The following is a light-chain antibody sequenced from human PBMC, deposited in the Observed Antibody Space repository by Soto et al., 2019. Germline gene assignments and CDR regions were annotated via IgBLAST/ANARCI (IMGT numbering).Light chain of an antibody. CDR3: QHRSSWPGA. CDR2: DAS. J-gene: IGKJ3*01. Sequence: EVVLTLSLDTRSWSPMEIATLCVMAGQSVSSFLAWYQQNPGQAPRLLIYDASNRATGIPARFSGSGSGTDFTLTISSLEPEDFAVYYCQHRSSWPGAFGPGTKVDIK. CDR1: QSVSSF. V-gene: IGKV3-11*01.